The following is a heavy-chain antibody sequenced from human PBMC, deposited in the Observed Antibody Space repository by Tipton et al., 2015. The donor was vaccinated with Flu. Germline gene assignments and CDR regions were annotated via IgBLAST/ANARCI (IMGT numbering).Heavy chain of an antibody. V-gene: IGHV4-38-2*01. D-gene: IGHD7-27*01. Sequence: TLSLTCSVSGDSIGSDYYWAWIRQPPGKGLEWLGNIHRSGNTYYNSSLKSRVTISLDKSKNQFSLRLLSVTATDTAVYYCASLTGDDYWGQGTLVTVSS. CDR1: GDSIGSDYY. J-gene: IGHJ4*02. CDR2: IHRSGNT. CDR3: ASLTGDDY.